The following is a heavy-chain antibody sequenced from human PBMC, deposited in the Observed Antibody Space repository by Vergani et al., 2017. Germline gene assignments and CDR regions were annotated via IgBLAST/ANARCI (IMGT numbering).Heavy chain of an antibody. V-gene: IGHV3-49*04. CDR3: AKDAIVGATGYYYYMDV. CDR1: GFTFGDYA. CDR2: IRSKAYGGTT. Sequence: EVQLVESGGGLVQPGRSLRLSCTASGFTFGDYAMSWVRQAPGKGLEWVGFIRSKAYGGTTEYAASVKGRFTISRDDSKSIAYLQMNSLKTEDTAVYYCAKDAIVGATGYYYYMDVWGKGTTVTVSS. J-gene: IGHJ6*03. D-gene: IGHD1-26*01.